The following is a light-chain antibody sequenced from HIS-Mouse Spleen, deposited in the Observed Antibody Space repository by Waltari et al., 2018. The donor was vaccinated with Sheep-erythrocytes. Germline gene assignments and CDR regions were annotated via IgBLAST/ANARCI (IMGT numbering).Light chain of an antibody. CDR1: SSNIGSNY. CDR3: AAWDDSLSGNWV. CDR2: RNN. Sequence: QSVLTQPPSASGTPGQRVTISCSGSSSNIGSNYVYWYQQLPGTAPKLLIYRNNPRPSGVPDRFAGSKSGNSASLAISGLRSEDEADYYCAAWDDSLSGNWVFGGGTKLTVL. V-gene: IGLV1-47*01. J-gene: IGLJ3*02.